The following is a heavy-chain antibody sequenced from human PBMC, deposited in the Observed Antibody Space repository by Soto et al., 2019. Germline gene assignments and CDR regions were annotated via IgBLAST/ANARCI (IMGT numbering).Heavy chain of an antibody. CDR3: ARLPAPNLPLSIDV. CDR1: GSTITGYD. CDR2: INPNSGGT. D-gene: IGHD2-2*01. Sequence: VSCKASGSTITGYDMNWVRPAAGQGREWMGWINPNSGGTNYAQKFQDRVTMTRDTSISTAYMELSRLRSDDTAVAYFARLPAPNLPLSIDVWG. J-gene: IGHJ6*03. V-gene: IGHV1-2*02.